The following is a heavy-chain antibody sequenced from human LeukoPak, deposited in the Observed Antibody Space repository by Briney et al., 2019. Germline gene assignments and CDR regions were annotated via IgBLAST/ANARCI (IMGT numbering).Heavy chain of an antibody. Sequence: PSDTLSLTCTVSGGSISSSSYYWGWIRQPPGKGLEWIGSIYYSGSTYYNPSLKSRVTISVDTSKNQFSLKLSSVTAADTAVYYCARQRLVTTNPVDYWGQGTLVTVSS. V-gene: IGHV4-39*01. D-gene: IGHD4-17*01. J-gene: IGHJ4*02. CDR1: GGSISSSSYY. CDR3: ARQRLVTTNPVDY. CDR2: IYYSGST.